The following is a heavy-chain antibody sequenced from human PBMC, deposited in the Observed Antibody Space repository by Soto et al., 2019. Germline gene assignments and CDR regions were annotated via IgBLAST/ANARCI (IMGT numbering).Heavy chain of an antibody. Sequence: PSETLSLTCAVYGGSFRGYYWSGIRQPPGKGLEGMGEVNHSGSTSYNVSLKSRVTISADRSKNQFSLRLTSVTAADTAVYYCALRLPWLQHYWGQGIQVTVSS. V-gene: IGHV4-34*01. D-gene: IGHD2-21*01. J-gene: IGHJ4*02. CDR1: GGSFRGYY. CDR3: ALRLPWLQHY. CDR2: VNHSGST.